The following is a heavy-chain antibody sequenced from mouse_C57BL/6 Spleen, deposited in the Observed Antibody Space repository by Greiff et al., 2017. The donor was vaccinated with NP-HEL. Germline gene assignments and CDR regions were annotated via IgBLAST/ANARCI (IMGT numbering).Heavy chain of an antibody. Sequence: QVQLQQPGAELVKPGASVKLSCKASGYTFTSYWMQWVKQRPGQGLEWIGEIDPSDSYTNYNQKFKGKATLTVDTSSSTAYMQLSSLTSEDSAVYYCARRIYYETVDVWGTGTTVTVSS. D-gene: IGHD2-4*01. CDR3: ARRIYYETVDV. V-gene: IGHV1-50*01. CDR2: IDPSDSYT. CDR1: GYTFTSYW. J-gene: IGHJ1*03.